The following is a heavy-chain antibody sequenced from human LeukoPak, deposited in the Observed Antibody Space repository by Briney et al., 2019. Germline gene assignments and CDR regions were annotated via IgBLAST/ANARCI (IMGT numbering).Heavy chain of an antibody. CDR2: IYPGDSDT. Sequence: GESLKISCKGSGYSFTSYWIGWVRQMPGKGLEWMGIIYPGDSDTRYSPSFQGQVTISADKSISTAYLQWSSLKASDTATYYCAGHIPKPTMIRRGNYYYMDVWGKGTTVTVSS. V-gene: IGHV5-51*01. CDR3: AGHIPKPTMIRRGNYYYMDV. CDR1: GYSFTSYW. J-gene: IGHJ6*03. D-gene: IGHD3-22*01.